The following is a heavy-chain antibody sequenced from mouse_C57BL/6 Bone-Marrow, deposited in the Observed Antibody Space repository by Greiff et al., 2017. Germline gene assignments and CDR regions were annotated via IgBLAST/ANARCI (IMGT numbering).Heavy chain of an antibody. J-gene: IGHJ3*01. CDR1: GYTFTNYW. CDR2: IYPGGGYT. Sequence: VQLQQSGAELVRPGTSVKMSCKASGYTFTNYWIGWAKQRPGHGLEWIGDIYPGGGYTNYNEKVKGKATLTADKSSSTAYMQFSSLTSEDSAIYYCARRDYGTLFAYWGQGTLVTVSA. CDR3: ARRDYGTLFAY. V-gene: IGHV1-63*01. D-gene: IGHD1-1*01.